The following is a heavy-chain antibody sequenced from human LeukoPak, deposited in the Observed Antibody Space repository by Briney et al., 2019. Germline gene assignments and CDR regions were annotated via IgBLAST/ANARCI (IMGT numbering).Heavy chain of an antibody. CDR2: IIPIYGTA. V-gene: IGHV1-69*06. CDR1: GYTLTELS. CDR3: ARDRIAVAGRKYYYYMDV. D-gene: IGHD6-19*01. J-gene: IGHJ6*03. Sequence: ASVKVSCKVSGYTLTELSMHWVRQAPGQGLKWMGGIIPIYGTANYAQKFQGRVTITADKSTSTAYMELSSLRSEDTAVYYCARDRIAVAGRKYYYYMDVWGKGTTVTVSS.